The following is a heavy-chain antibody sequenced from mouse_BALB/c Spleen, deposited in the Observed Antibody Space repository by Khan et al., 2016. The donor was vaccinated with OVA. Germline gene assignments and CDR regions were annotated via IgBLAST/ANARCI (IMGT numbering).Heavy chain of an antibody. D-gene: IGHD1-2*01. CDR2: ISPGSGDT. CDR3: ARRNYFGYTFAY. J-gene: IGHJ3*01. V-gene: IGHV1-77*01. CDR1: GYTFTDYY. Sequence: QMQLEESGAELARPGASVKLSCKASGYTFTDYYINWVKQRTGQGLEWIGEISPGSGDTYYNERFKGKATLTADKSSSTAYMQLSSLTSEASAGYFCARRNYFGYTFAYWGQGTLVTVSA.